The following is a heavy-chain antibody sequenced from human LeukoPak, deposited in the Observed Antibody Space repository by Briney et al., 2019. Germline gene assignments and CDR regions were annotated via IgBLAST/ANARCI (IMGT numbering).Heavy chain of an antibody. D-gene: IGHD2-15*01. CDR3: AKGWSLATYYFDY. V-gene: IGHV3-33*06. J-gene: IGHJ4*02. CDR2: IWYDGSNK. CDR1: GFSISDHG. Sequence: GGSLRLSCAASGFSISDHGMHWVRQAPCKGLEWVAVIWYDGSNKYYADSVKGRFTISRDHSKNTLYLQMNSLRAEDTAVYYCAKGWSLATYYFDYWGQGTLVTVSS.